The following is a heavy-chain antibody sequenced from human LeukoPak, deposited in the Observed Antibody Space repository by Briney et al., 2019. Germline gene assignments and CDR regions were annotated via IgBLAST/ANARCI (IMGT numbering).Heavy chain of an antibody. V-gene: IGHV4-34*01. CDR1: GGSISNYY. D-gene: IGHD3-22*01. Sequence: PSETLSLTCTVSGGSISNYYWSWIRQPPGKGLEWIEEINHSGSTNYNPSLKSRVTISADTSKNQFSLKLSSVTAADTAVYYCARDYYDSSSDAFDIWGQGTMVTVSS. CDR2: INHSGST. CDR3: ARDYYDSSSDAFDI. J-gene: IGHJ3*02.